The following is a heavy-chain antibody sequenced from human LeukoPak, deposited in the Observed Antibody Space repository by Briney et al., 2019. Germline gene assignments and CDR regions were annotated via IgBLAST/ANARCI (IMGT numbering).Heavy chain of an antibody. D-gene: IGHD2-2*01. CDR2: ISAYNGNT. CDR1: GYTFTSYG. J-gene: IGHJ6*02. V-gene: IGHV1-18*01. Sequence: ASVKVSCKASGYTFTSYGISWVRQAPGQGLEWMGWISAYNGNTNYAQKLQGRVTMTTDTSTSTAYMELRSLRSDDTAVYYCARSFHCSSTSCYTFYYYYYGMDVWGQGTTVTVSS. CDR3: ARSFHCSSTSCYTFYYYYYGMDV.